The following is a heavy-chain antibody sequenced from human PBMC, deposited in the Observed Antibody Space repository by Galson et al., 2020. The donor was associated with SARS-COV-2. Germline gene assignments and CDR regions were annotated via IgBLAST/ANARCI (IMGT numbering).Heavy chain of an antibody. J-gene: IGHJ3*02. Sequence: GGSLRLSCAASGFTFSSYGMHWVRQAPGKGLEWVAVIWYDGSDKNYADSVKGRFTISRDNSKHTLYLQMNSLRAEDTAVYYCARDTNSFPFDIWGQGTMVTVSS. D-gene: IGHD2-8*01. V-gene: IGHV3-33*01. CDR3: ARDTNSFPFDI. CDR2: IWYDGSDK. CDR1: GFTFSSYG.